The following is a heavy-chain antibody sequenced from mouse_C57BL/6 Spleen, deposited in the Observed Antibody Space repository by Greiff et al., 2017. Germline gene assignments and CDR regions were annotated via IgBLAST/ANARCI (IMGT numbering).Heavy chain of an antibody. V-gene: IGHV1-85*01. J-gene: IGHJ4*01. Sequence: QVQLKESGPELVKPGASVKLSCKASGYTFTSYDINWVKQRPGQGLEWIGWIYPRDGSTKYNEKFKGKATLTVDTSSSTAYMELHSLTSEDSAVYFCARSEYGNFPYAMDYWGQGTSVTVSS. CDR3: ARSEYGNFPYAMDY. CDR2: IYPRDGST. D-gene: IGHD2-1*01. CDR1: GYTFTSYD.